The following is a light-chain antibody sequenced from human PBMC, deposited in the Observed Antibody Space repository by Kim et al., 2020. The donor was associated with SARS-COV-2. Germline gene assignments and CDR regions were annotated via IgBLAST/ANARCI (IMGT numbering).Light chain of an antibody. J-gene: IGKJ4*01. CDR2: KTS. CDR1: QDIVAW. V-gene: IGKV1-5*03. Sequence: SVGDRVTIPCRASQDIVAWVAWYQQKPGKAPRLLMYKTSVLEPGVPSRFSGSGFGTEFALTISSLQPDDSGTYFCQQYLIYSSMTFGGGTKVDIK. CDR3: QQYLIYSSMT.